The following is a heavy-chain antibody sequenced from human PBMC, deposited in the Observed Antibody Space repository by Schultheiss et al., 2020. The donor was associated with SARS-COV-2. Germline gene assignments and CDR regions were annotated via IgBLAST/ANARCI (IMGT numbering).Heavy chain of an antibody. D-gene: IGHD2-15*01. J-gene: IGHJ4*02. CDR3: ARRGSGGMTFDH. V-gene: IGHV4-39*01. CDR2: IYYTGIT. CDR1: GGSLSRNTYY. Sequence: GSLRLSCTVSGGSLSRNTYYWAWIRQPQGRELEYIGNIYYTGITNYNPSLKSRLSMSVDTSKNQFSLSLSSVTGTDTAVYYCARRGSGGMTFDHWGQGTRVTVSS.